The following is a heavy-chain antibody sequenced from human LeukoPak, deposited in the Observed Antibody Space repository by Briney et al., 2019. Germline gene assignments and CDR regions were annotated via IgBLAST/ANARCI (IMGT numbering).Heavy chain of an antibody. D-gene: IGHD5-18*01. Sequence: GESLQISCKASGSSFTTYWIGWVRQLPGKGLEWMGIIDPSDSETRYTPSFEGQVTISADKSLTTAYLQWNSVKASDTALYYCARQTAMGRSGDYWGQGTLVTVSS. J-gene: IGHJ4*02. V-gene: IGHV5-51*01. CDR2: IDPSDSET. CDR3: ARQTAMGRSGDY. CDR1: GSSFTTYW.